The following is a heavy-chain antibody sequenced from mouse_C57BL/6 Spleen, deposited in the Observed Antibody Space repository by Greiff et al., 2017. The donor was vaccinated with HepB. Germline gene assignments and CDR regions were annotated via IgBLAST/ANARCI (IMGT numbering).Heavy chain of an antibody. CDR2: ISGGGGNT. J-gene: IGHJ3*01. V-gene: IGHV5-9*01. CDR3: AREGTGRAWFAY. CDR1: GFTFSSYT. Sequence: EVKLVESVGGLVKPGGSLKLSCAASGFTFSSYTMSWVRQTPEKRLEWVATISGGGGNTYYPDSVKGRFTISRDNAKNTLYLQMSSLRSEDTALYYCAREGTGRAWFAYWGQGTLVTVSA. D-gene: IGHD4-1*01.